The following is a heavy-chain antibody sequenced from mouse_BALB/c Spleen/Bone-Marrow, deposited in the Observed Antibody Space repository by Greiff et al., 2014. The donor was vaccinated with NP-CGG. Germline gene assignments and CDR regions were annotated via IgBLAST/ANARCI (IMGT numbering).Heavy chain of an antibody. V-gene: IGHV1-54*03. J-gene: IGHJ4*01. D-gene: IGHD2-4*01. CDR3: ARVITDAMDY. Sequence: LVESGAELVRPGTSVKVSCKGSGYALTNYLIEWVKQRPGQGLEWIGVINSGSGGTKYNEKFKGKATLTADKSSSTAYMQLSSLTSDDSAVYFCARVITDAMDYWGQGTSVTVSS. CDR1: GYALTNYL. CDR2: INSGSGGT.